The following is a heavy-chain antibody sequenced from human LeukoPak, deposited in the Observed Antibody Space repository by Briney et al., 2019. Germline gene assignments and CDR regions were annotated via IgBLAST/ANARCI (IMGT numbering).Heavy chain of an antibody. Sequence: PSETLSLTCTVSGGSISSYYWSWIRQPPGKGLEWIGYIYYSGSTNYNPSLKSRVTISVDTSKNQFSRKLSSVTAADTAVYYCARDSSSSWYWTEWGSGAFDIWGQGTMVTVSS. CDR2: IYYSGST. D-gene: IGHD6-13*01. V-gene: IGHV4-59*01. CDR1: GGSISSYY. J-gene: IGHJ3*02. CDR3: ARDSSSSWYWTEWGSGAFDI.